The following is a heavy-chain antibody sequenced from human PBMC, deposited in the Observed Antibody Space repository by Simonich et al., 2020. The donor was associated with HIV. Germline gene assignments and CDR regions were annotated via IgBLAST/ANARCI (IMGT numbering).Heavy chain of an antibody. CDR3: ARDSGYYYGSGGLIDY. CDR1: GFTFSSYS. D-gene: IGHD3-10*01. CDR2: ISSSSSYI. Sequence: EVQLVESGGGLVKPGGSLRLSCAASGFTFSSYSMNWVRQAPGKGVEWVSSISSSSSYIYYADSVKGRFTISRDNAKNSLYLQMNSLRAEDTAVYYCARDSGYYYGSGGLIDYWGQGTLVTVSS. V-gene: IGHV3-21*01. J-gene: IGHJ4*02.